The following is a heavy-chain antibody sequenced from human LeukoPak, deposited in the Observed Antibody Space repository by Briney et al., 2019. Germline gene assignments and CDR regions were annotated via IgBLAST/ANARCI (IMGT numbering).Heavy chain of an antibody. J-gene: IGHJ4*02. V-gene: IGHV3-23*01. CDR3: ARDVLNSAWLVFDY. CDR1: GFTFSSHA. CDR2: ISGITT. Sequence: GGSLRLSCAASGFTFSSHAMSWVRQAPGKGLEWVSGISGITTYYADSVKGRFTISRDNSKNTLYLQMNSLRAEDTAVYYCARDVLNSAWLVFDYWGQGTLVTVSS. D-gene: IGHD6-19*01.